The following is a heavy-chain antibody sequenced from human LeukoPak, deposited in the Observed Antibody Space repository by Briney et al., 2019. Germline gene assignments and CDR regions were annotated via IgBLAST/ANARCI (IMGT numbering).Heavy chain of an antibody. CDR1: GGSFSGYY. V-gene: IGHV4-34*01. D-gene: IGHD3-10*01. Sequence: SGTLSLTCAVYGGSFSGYYWSWIRQPPGKGLEWIGEINHSGSTNYNPSLKSRVTISVDTSKNQFSLKLSSVTAADTAVYYCARDVSVLEYRGFDYWGQGTLVTVSS. J-gene: IGHJ4*02. CDR3: ARDVSVLEYRGFDY. CDR2: INHSGST.